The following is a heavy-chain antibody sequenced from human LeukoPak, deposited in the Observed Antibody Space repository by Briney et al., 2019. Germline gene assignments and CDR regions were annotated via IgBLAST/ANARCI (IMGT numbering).Heavy chain of an antibody. D-gene: IGHD3-22*01. CDR2: ISGSGGST. J-gene: IGHJ4*02. CDR3: ARDKNYYDSSGRRKVTDY. Sequence: GGSLRLSCAASGFTFSSYAMSWVRQAPGKGLEWVSAISGSGGSTYYADSVKGRFTISRDNAKNSLYLQMNSLRAEDTAIYYCARDKNYYDSSGRRKVTDYWGQGTLVTVSS. V-gene: IGHV3-23*01. CDR1: GFTFSSYA.